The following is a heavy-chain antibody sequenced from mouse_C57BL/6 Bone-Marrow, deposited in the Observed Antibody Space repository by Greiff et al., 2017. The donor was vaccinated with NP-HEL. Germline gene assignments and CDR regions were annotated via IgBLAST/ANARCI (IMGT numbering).Heavy chain of an antibody. V-gene: IGHV1-64*01. Sequence: VQLQQPGAELVKPGASVKLSCKASGYTFTSYWMHWVKQRPGQGLEWIGMIHPNSGSTNYNEKFKSKATLTVDKSSSTAYMQRSSLTSEDSAVYYCASQTAQATRYFDYWGQGTTLTVSS. J-gene: IGHJ2*01. D-gene: IGHD3-2*02. CDR2: IHPNSGST. CDR1: GYTFTSYW. CDR3: ASQTAQATRYFDY.